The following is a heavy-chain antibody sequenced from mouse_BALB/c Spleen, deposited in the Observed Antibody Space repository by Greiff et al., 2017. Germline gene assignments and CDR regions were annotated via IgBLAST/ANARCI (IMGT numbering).Heavy chain of an antibody. Sequence: EVMLVESGPSLVKPSQTLSLTCSVTGDSITSGYWNWIRKFPGNKLEYMGYISYSGSTYYNPSLNSRISITRDTSKNQYYLQLNTVTTEDTATYYCARGGPRYWYFDVWGAGTTVTVSS. CDR1: GDSITSGY. CDR2: ISYSGST. V-gene: IGHV3-8*02. CDR3: ARGGPRYWYFDV. J-gene: IGHJ1*01.